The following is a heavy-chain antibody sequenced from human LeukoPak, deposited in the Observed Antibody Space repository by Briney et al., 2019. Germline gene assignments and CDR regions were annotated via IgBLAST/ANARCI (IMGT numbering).Heavy chain of an antibody. CDR3: ARAQLLWFGELFSPYYYYGMDV. V-gene: IGHV4-38-2*02. Sequence: PSETLSLTCTVSGYSISSGYYWGWIRQPPGKGLEWIGSIYHSGSTYYNPSLKSRVTISVDTSKNQFSLKLSSVTAADTAVYYCARAQLLWFGELFSPYYYYGMDVWGQGTTVTVSS. J-gene: IGHJ6*02. CDR2: IYHSGST. D-gene: IGHD3-10*01. CDR1: GYSISSGYY.